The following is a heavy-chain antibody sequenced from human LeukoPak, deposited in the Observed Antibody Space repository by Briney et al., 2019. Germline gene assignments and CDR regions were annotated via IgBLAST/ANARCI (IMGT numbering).Heavy chain of an antibody. Sequence: GGSLRLSCAASGFTFRTYAMSWVRQAPGKGLEWLSTLGTGVDDTHYADSVKGRFIISRDNSKDMLYLQINSLRVEDTAIYYCAKNIPGRPFDYWGQGALVTVSS. V-gene: IGHV3-23*01. CDR1: GFTFRTYA. J-gene: IGHJ4*02. CDR3: AKNIPGRPFDY. D-gene: IGHD1-14*01. CDR2: LGTGVDDT.